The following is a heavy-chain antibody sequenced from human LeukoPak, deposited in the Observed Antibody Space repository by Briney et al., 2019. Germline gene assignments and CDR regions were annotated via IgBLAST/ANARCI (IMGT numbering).Heavy chain of an antibody. V-gene: IGHV3-48*01. CDR1: GFTLSTDS. Sequence: PGGSLRLSCAASGFTLSTDSMNWVRQAPGKGLEWISYISYDSAIKYYADSVRGRFTISRDNSKNTLYLQMNSLRAEDTAVYYCAREGHYNWGYFDYWGQGTLVTVSS. CDR3: AREGHYNWGYFDY. D-gene: IGHD1-1*01. CDR2: ISYDSAIK. J-gene: IGHJ4*02.